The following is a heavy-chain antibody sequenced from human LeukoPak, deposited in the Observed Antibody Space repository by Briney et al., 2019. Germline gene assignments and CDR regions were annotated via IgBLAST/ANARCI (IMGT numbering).Heavy chain of an antibody. V-gene: IGHV3-23*01. Sequence: GGSLRLPCAASGFSFSNYATSWVRQAPARGPEWVSSIRGDGETLYADSVKGRFTLTRADSRNTVYLQLNNSRVEGRAIDYCARARWVSNADAVGWGQGTQVTVSS. D-gene: IGHD1-1*01. CDR3: ARARWVSNADAVG. CDR2: IRGDGET. CDR1: GFSFSNYA. J-gene: IGHJ4*02.